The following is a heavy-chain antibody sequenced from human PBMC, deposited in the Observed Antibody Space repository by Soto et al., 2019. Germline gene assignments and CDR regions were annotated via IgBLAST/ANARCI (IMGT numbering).Heavy chain of an antibody. D-gene: IGHD2-21*02. CDR2: ISGSASNT. CDR1: GFTFSSYT. CDR3: AKDDPGDFYSYYGLDV. J-gene: IGHJ6*02. Sequence: EVQLLESGGGLVQPGGSLRLSCAASGFTFSSYTITWVRQAPGKGLQWVSGISGSASNTYYADSVKGRFTISRDNSKNTLYLEMNSLRGEDTAIYYCAKDDPGDFYSYYGLDVWGQGTSVTVSS. V-gene: IGHV3-23*01.